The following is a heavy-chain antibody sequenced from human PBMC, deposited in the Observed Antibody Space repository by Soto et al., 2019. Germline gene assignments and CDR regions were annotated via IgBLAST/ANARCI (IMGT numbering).Heavy chain of an antibody. J-gene: IGHJ4*02. D-gene: IGHD3-10*01. Sequence: QITLKESGPPLVKPTQTLTLTCTFSGFSLSTSGVGVGWIRQPPGKALVWLALIYWDDDKRYSPSLKSRLTITKDTSKNQVVLTLTKLDTVDTATYYCARGGWTTYYSPFFDYWGQGTLVTVSS. CDR1: GFSLSTSGVG. CDR3: ARGGWTTYYSPFFDY. V-gene: IGHV2-5*02. CDR2: IYWDDDK.